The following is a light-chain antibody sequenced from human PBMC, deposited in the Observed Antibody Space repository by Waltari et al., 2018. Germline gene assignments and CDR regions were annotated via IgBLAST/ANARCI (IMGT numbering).Light chain of an antibody. CDR3: SSYTSGSTLVV. Sequence: QSALTQPASVSGSPGQSITIPCTGTSSDVGGYNYVSWYQQHPGKAPKLMIYDVSNRPSGVSNRFSGSKSGNTASLTISGLQAEDEADYYCSSYTSGSTLVVFGTGTKVTVL. J-gene: IGLJ1*01. CDR1: SSDVGGYNY. CDR2: DVS. V-gene: IGLV2-14*03.